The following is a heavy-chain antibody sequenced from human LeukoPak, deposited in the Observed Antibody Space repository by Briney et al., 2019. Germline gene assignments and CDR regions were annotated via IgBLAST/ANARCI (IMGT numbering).Heavy chain of an antibody. CDR3: AKDFYYDSNHFDY. CDR2: ISYSAAGT. J-gene: IGHJ4*02. Sequence: PGGSLRLSCAASGFTFNIYAMNWVRQAPGQGLEWISSISYSAAGTYYADSVKGRFSISRDNSKNTLYLQMNSLRAEDTAVYYCAKDFYYDSNHFDYWGQGTLVTVSS. D-gene: IGHD3-22*01. CDR1: GFTFNIYA. V-gene: IGHV3-23*01.